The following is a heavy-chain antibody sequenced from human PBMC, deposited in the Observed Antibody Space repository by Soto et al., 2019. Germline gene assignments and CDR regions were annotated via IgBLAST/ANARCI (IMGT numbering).Heavy chain of an antibody. CDR3: ARASLGYCSGGSCYFKYFQH. CDR2: TYYRSKWYN. V-gene: IGHV6-1*01. Sequence: PSQTLSLTCAISGDSVSSNSAAWNWIRQSPSRGLEWLGRTYYRSKWYNDYAVSVKSRITINPDTSKNQFSLQLNSVTPEDTAVYYCARASLGYCSGGSCYFKYFQHWGQGTLVTVSS. D-gene: IGHD2-15*01. J-gene: IGHJ1*01. CDR1: GDSVSSNSAA.